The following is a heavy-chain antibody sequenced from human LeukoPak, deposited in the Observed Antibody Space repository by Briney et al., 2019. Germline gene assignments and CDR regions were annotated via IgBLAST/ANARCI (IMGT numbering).Heavy chain of an antibody. J-gene: IGHJ4*02. CDR3: ARETTGFWSGYYYY. CDR1: GGSISSYY. CDR2: IYYSGST. V-gene: IGHV4-59*01. Sequence: SETLSLTCTVSGGSISSYYWSWIRQPPGKGLEWIGYIYYSGSTNYNPSLKSRVTTSVDTSKNQFSLKLSSVTAADTAVYYCARETTGFWSGYYYYWSQGTLVTVSS. D-gene: IGHD3-3*01.